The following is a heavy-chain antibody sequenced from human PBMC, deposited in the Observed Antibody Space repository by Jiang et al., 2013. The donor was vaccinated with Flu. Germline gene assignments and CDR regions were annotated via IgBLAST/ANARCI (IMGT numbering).Heavy chain of an antibody. V-gene: IGHV6-1*01. CDR1: GDSVSSNSAA. CDR2: TYYRSKWYN. Sequence: SGDSVSSNSAAWNWIRQSPSRGPEWLGRTYYRSKWYNDYAVSVKSRITINPDTSKNQFSLQLNSVTPEDTAVYYCARAGGMGYYDSSAYWYFDLWGRGTLVTVSS. D-gene: IGHD3-22*01. J-gene: IGHJ2*01. CDR3: ARAGGMGYYDSSAYWYFDL.